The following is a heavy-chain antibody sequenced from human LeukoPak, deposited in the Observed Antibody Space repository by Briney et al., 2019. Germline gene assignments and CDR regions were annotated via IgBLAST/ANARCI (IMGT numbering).Heavy chain of an antibody. D-gene: IGHD1-14*01. CDR3: AVERYEGQCCWFDP. Sequence: SVKVSCKTSGLTFGTSTIQWVRQAPGQGLEWIGWIVVSSGYREYAQKLQKRVTITTDMSTSTSYLELRSLEFEDTAVYYCAVERYEGQCCWFDPWGQGTLVTVSS. J-gene: IGHJ5*02. CDR2: IVVSSGYR. V-gene: IGHV1-58*02. CDR1: GLTFGTST.